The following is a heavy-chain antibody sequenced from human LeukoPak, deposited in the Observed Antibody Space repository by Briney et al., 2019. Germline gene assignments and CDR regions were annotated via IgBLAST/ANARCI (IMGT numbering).Heavy chain of an antibody. CDR2: IWYEGSDK. Sequence: PGRSLRLSCAASGFTFRSYGMHWVRQAPGRGLEWVEVIWYEGSDKHYADSVKGRFTISKDNSKNTLYLQLNSLRAETTAVYYCARGSSSWYYFDYWGQGTLVTVSS. V-gene: IGHV3-33*01. CDR3: ARGSSSWYYFDY. CDR1: GFTFRSYG. D-gene: IGHD6-13*01. J-gene: IGHJ4*02.